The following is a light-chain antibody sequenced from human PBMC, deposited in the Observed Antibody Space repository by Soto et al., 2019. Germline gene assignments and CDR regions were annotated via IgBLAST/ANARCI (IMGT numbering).Light chain of an antibody. CDR1: SSDVGGYNY. J-gene: IGLJ1*01. Sequence: QSVLTQPASVSGSPGQSITISCTGTSSDVGGYNYVSWYQPHPGKAPKLMIYEVSNRPSGVSNRFSGSKSGNTASLTISGLQAEDEADYYCSSYTSSSTFFGTGTKLTVL. CDR3: SSYTSSSTF. V-gene: IGLV2-14*01. CDR2: EVS.